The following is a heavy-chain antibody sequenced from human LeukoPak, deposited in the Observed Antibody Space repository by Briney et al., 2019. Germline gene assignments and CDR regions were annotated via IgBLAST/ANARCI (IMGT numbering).Heavy chain of an antibody. CDR3: ARAALPGSYYYYGMDV. CDR1: GFTFSSYS. V-gene: IGHV3-21*01. CDR2: ISSSSSYI. D-gene: IGHD7-27*01. J-gene: IGHJ6*02. Sequence: PGGALRLSCAASGFTFSSYSMNWVRQAPGKGLEWVSSISSSSSYIYYADSVKGRFTISRDNDKNSLYLQMNSLRAEDTAVYYCARAALPGSYYYYGMDVWGQGTTVTVSS.